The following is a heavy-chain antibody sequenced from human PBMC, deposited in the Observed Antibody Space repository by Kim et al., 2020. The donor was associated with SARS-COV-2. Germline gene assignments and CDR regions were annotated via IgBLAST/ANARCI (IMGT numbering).Heavy chain of an antibody. CDR2: IYYTGST. J-gene: IGHJ5*02. CDR1: GGSISSGTYY. D-gene: IGHD6-13*01. CDR3: ARVDSSRPAPFDP. Sequence: SETLSLTCTVSGGSISSGTYYWSWIRQHPGKGLEWIGYIYYTGSTYYNPSLKSRFTISIDTPKNQISLKLNSVTAADTAVYYCARVDSSRPAPFDPWGQGTLVTVSA. V-gene: IGHV4-31*02.